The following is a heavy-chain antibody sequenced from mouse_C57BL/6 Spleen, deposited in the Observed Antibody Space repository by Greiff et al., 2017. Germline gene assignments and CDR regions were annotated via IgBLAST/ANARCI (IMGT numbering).Heavy chain of an antibody. Sequence: EVQLVESGGDLVKPGGSLKLSCAASGFTFSSYGMSWVRQTPDKRLEWVATISSGGSYTYYPDSVKGRFTISRDNAKNTLYLQMSSLKSEDTAMYYCAKRGSSTMITTAYYFDYWGQGTTLTVSS. CDR1: GFTFSSYG. CDR3: AKRGSSTMITTAYYFDY. CDR2: ISSGGSYT. D-gene: IGHD2-4*01. J-gene: IGHJ2*01. V-gene: IGHV5-6*01.